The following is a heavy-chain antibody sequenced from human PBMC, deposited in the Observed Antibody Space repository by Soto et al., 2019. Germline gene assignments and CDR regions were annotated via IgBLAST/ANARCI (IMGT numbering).Heavy chain of an antibody. J-gene: IGHJ4*02. CDR3: ARYCSGGSCHKGVPDY. D-gene: IGHD2-15*01. CDR2: INTYNGAT. Sequence: QIQLVQSGAEVKKPGASVKVSCKVSGYSLTSYGISWVRQAPGQGLEWMGWINTYNGATNYAQNLQGRVTMTTDKSTSTAYMELRSLRSDDTAVYFCARYCSGGSCHKGVPDYWGQGTLVTVSS. CDR1: GYSLTSYG. V-gene: IGHV1-18*01.